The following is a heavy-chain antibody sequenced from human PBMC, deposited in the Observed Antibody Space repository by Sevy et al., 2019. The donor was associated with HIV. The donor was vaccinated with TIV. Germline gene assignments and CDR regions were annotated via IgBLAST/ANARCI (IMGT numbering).Heavy chain of an antibody. Sequence: ASVKVSCKACGYTFTGYYMHWVRQAPGQGLEWMGWINPNSGGTNYAQKFQGRVTMTRDTSISTAYMELSRLRSDDTAVYYCARDHRLGSDYVWGSYRYAWFDPWGQGTLVTVSS. CDR1: GYTFTGYY. D-gene: IGHD3-16*02. V-gene: IGHV1-2*02. J-gene: IGHJ5*02. CDR2: INPNSGGT. CDR3: ARDHRLGSDYVWGSYRYAWFDP.